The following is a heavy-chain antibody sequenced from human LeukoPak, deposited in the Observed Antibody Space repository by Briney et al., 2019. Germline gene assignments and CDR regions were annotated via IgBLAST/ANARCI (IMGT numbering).Heavy chain of an antibody. J-gene: IGHJ4*02. Sequence: PGGSLRLSCAASGFTLSHYYMSWIRQPAGKGLECVSYISSRSPTFYYADSVKGRFTISRDDAANSLSLQMNSLRAEDTGLYYCARRTPGTGYFFDFWGQGILVTVSS. CDR1: GFTLSHYY. D-gene: IGHD1-14*01. CDR3: ARRTPGTGYFFDF. V-gene: IGHV3-11*04. CDR2: ISSRSPTF.